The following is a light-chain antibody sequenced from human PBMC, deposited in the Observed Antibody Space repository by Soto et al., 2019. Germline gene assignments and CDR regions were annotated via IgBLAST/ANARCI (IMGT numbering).Light chain of an antibody. CDR3: QQYYNTHAT. CDR2: WAS. Sequence: DIVMTQSPDSLAVSLGERATINCKSSQSVLYNSNNRNYLAWYQQKPGQPPKLLIYWASTRESGVPDRFSGSGSGTDFTLTIIGLQAEDVAVYYCQQYYNTHATFGPGTKVDIK. V-gene: IGKV4-1*01. J-gene: IGKJ3*01. CDR1: QSVLYNSNNRNY.